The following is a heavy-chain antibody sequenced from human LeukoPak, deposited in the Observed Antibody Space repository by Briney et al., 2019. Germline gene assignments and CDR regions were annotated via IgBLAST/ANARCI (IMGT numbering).Heavy chain of an antibody. CDR3: AKKVGSSSSYYYYYYMDV. Sequence: GGSLRLSCAASGFTFSTYGMHWVRQAPGKGLEWVAFIHYDGSNKFYADSVKGRFTISRDNSKNTLYLQLNSLRAEDTAVYYCAKKVGSSSSYYYYYYMDVWGKGTTVTVSS. D-gene: IGHD6-6*01. J-gene: IGHJ6*03. CDR1: GFTFSTYG. V-gene: IGHV3-30*02. CDR2: IHYDGSNK.